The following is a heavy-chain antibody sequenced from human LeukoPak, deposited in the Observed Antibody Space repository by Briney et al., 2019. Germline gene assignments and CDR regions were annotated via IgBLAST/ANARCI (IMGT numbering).Heavy chain of an antibody. CDR3: TRTHGGSSIDY. Sequence: PSETLSLTCTVSGGSIKTYYWSWIRQPPGEGLEWIGFIDDSGTTQFSPPLKSRVTMSVDTSKNQFSLRLSSVTAADTAVYYCTRTHGGSSIDYWGQGILVTVSS. V-gene: IGHV4-59*08. CDR1: GGSIKTYY. CDR2: IDDSGTT. J-gene: IGHJ4*02. D-gene: IGHD1-26*01.